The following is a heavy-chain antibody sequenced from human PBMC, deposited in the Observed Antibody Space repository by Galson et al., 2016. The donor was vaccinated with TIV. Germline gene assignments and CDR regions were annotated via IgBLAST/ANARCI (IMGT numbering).Heavy chain of an antibody. J-gene: IGHJ6*02. D-gene: IGHD1-7*01. V-gene: IGHV3-20*04. CDR2: INWNGAAT. Sequence: RLSCAASGFTFDDYGMSWVRQVPGKGLEWVSDINWNGAATGYADSVQGRFTISRDNAKKSVHLQMNSLRVEDTAVYYCARANLPVELVPPGPRYFYYGLDVWGQGTTVSVSS. CDR3: ARANLPVELVPPGPRYFYYGLDV. CDR1: GFTFDDYG.